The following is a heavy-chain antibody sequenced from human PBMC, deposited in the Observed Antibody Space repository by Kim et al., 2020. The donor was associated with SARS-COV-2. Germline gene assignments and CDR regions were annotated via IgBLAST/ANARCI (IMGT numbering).Heavy chain of an antibody. V-gene: IGHV4-30-2*04. J-gene: IGHJ4*02. CDR3: AIRTTAYYFDY. D-gene: IGHD4-17*01. CDR2: T. Sequence: TYSNPSLKSRVTISVDTSKNQFSLKLSSVTAADTAVYYCAIRTTAYYFDYWGQGTLVTVSS.